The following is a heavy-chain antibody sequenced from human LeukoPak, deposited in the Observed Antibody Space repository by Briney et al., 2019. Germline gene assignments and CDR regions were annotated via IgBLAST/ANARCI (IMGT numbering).Heavy chain of an antibody. CDR2: IIPIFGTA. CDR3: ARVYCSSTSCYDPWYFDY. J-gene: IGHJ4*02. V-gene: IGHV1-69*05. D-gene: IGHD2-2*01. CDR1: GGTFSSYA. Sequence: SVTVSCKASGGTFSSYAISWVRQAPGQGLEWMGGIIPIFGTANYAQKFQGRVTITTDESTSTAYMELSSLRSEDTAVYYCARVYCSSTSCYDPWYFDYWGQGTLVTVSS.